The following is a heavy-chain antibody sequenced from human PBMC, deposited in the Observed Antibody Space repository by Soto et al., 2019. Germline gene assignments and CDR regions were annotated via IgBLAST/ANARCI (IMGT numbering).Heavy chain of an antibody. CDR1: GGSFSGYY. J-gene: IGHJ1*01. V-gene: IGHV4-34*01. CDR3: ARGSGYCSGGSCSEYFQH. Sequence: QVQLQQWGAGLLKPSETLSLTCAVYGGSFSGYYWSWIRQPPGKGLEWIGEINHSGSTNYNPSLKRRVTISVDTSKNQFSLKLSSVTAADTAVYYCARGSGYCSGGSCSEYFQHWGQGTLVTVSS. CDR2: INHSGST. D-gene: IGHD2-15*01.